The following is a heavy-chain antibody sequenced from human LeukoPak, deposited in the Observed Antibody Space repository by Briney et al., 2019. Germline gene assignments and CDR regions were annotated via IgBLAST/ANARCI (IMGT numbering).Heavy chain of an antibody. CDR3: ARRSSSWSFDH. D-gene: IGHD6-13*01. Sequence: SETLSLTCAVYGGSFSGYYWSWIRQPPGKGLEWIGEINHSGSTNYNPSLKSRVTISVDTSKNQLSLKLSSVTAADTAVYYCARRSSSWSFDHWGQGTLVTVSS. CDR1: GGSFSGYY. V-gene: IGHV4-34*01. J-gene: IGHJ4*02. CDR2: INHSGST.